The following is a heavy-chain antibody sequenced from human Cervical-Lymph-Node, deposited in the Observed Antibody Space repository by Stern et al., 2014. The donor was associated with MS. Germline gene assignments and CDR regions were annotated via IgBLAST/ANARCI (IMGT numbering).Heavy chain of an antibody. CDR2: IYYSGGT. J-gene: IGHJ5*02. V-gene: IGHV4-39*01. D-gene: IGHD3-10*01. CDR3: ARHAAMVRGINSCFDP. CDR1: GGSIGSSTYY. Sequence: VQLVQSGPGLVKPSETLSLTCTVSGGSIGSSTYYWGWIRQPPGKGLEWIGTIYYSGGTYYNSALKSRVTISLGPSKNQFFLQLRSVTAADTAVYYCARHAAMVRGINSCFDPWGQGTLVTVSS.